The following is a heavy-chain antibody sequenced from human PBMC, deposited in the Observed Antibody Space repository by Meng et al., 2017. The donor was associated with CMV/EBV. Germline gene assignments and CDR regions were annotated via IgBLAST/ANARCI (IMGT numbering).Heavy chain of an antibody. J-gene: IGHJ4*02. Sequence: SGGTFSSYTISWVRQAPGQGLEWMGRLIPILGIANYAQKFQGRVTITADKSTSTAYMELSSLRSEDTAVYYCARDCRRTSCSFHDYWGQGTLVTVSS. CDR1: GGTFSSYT. V-gene: IGHV1-69*04. D-gene: IGHD2-2*01. CDR3: ARDCRRTSCSFHDY. CDR2: LIPILGIA.